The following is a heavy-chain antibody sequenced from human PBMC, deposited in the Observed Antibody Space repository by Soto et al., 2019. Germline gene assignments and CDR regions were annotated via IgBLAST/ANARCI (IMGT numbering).Heavy chain of an antibody. D-gene: IGHD3-10*01. CDR2: ISGGGGVST. J-gene: IGHJ5*02. CDR3: AKDAISMVRGVNNWFDP. Sequence: EVQLLESGGGLVQPGGSLTLSCAASGFTFSSYAMTWVRQAPGKGLEWVSGISGGGGVSTYYADSVKCRFTISRDNSMITRYLQMNRLRAEDTAVYYCAKDAISMVRGVNNWFDPWGQGTLVTVSS. V-gene: IGHV3-23*01. CDR1: GFTFSSYA.